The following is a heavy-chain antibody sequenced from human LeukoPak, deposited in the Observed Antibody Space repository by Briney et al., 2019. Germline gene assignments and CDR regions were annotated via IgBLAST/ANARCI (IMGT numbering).Heavy chain of an antibody. CDR2: ISSNSDYK. Sequence: GGSLRLSCIASGLTFSSYSMNWVRQAPGKGLEWVSSISSNSDYKRYADSVKGRFTISRDNAKNSLYLQMNSLRAEDTAVYFCARGKGLEFSSSEGILDYWGQGTLVTVSS. CDR3: ARGKGLEFSSSEGILDY. V-gene: IGHV3-21*01. D-gene: IGHD6-6*01. CDR1: GLTFSSYS. J-gene: IGHJ4*02.